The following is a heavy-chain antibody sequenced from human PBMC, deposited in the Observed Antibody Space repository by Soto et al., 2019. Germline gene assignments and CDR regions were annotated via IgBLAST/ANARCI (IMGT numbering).Heavy chain of an antibody. J-gene: IGHJ5*02. V-gene: IGHV1-18*01. CDR3: ARDARRKAAAGTWWFDP. CDR2: ISAYNGNT. CDR1: GYTFTSYG. Sequence: QVQLVQSGAEVKKPGASVKVSCKASGYTFTSYGISWVRQAPGQGREWMGWISAYNGNTNYAQKLQGRVNMTAETSTSTAYMELRSLTSDDTAVYYCARDARRKAAAGTWWFDPWGQATLVTVSS. D-gene: IGHD6-13*01.